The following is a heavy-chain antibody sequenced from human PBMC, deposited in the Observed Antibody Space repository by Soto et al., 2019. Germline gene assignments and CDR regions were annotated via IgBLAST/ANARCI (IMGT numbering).Heavy chain of an antibody. J-gene: IGHJ4*02. D-gene: IGHD6-13*01. V-gene: IGHV3-23*01. CDR1: GFTFSSHA. CDR2: ISGSGGST. CDR3: AKDGVIAAAGTYFDY. Sequence: GGSLRLSCAASGFTFSSHAMSWVRQAPGKGLEWVSAISGSGGSTYYADSVKGRFTISRDNSKNTLYLQMNSLRAEDTAVYYCAKDGVIAAAGTYFDYWGQGTLVTVSS.